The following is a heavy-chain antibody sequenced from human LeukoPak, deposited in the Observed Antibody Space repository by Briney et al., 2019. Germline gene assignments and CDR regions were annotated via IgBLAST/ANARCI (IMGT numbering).Heavy chain of an antibody. J-gene: IGHJ6*03. CDR1: GFTFSSYG. CDR3: AKGGGTAYYDSSTYYMDV. CDR2: IRYDGSNK. Sequence: GGSLRLSCAASGFTFSSYGIHWVRQAPGKGLEWVAFIRYDGSNKYYADSVKGRFTISRDNSKNTLYLQMNSLRAEDTAVYYCAKGGGTAYYDSSTYYMDVWGKGTTVTVSS. D-gene: IGHD3-22*01. V-gene: IGHV3-30*02.